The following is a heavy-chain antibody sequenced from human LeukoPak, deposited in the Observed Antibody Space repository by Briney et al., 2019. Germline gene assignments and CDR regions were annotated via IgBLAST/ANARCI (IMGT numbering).Heavy chain of an antibody. CDR1: GYTLTELS. J-gene: IGHJ5*02. CDR2: FDPEDGET. D-gene: IGHD2-15*01. CDR3: ATDRYCSGGSCYSGVDWFDP. Sequence: ASVTVSCKVSGYTLTELSMHWVRQAPGKGLEWMGGFDPEDGETIYAQKFQGRVTMTEDTSTDTAYMELSSLRSEDTAVSYCATDRYCSGGSCYSGVDWFDPWGQGTLVTVSS. V-gene: IGHV1-24*01.